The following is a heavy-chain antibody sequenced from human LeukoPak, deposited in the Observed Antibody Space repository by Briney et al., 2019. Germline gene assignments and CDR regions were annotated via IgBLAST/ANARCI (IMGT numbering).Heavy chain of an antibody. Sequence: GGSLRLSCAALGFTFSRYWMSWARQAPGRGLEWVANIKQDGSEKYYMDSVKGRFTISRDNAKNSLYLQMNSLRADDTAVYYCAREAYRDTSVDFWGQGTLVTVSS. CDR2: IKQDGSEK. J-gene: IGHJ4*02. CDR1: GFTFSRYW. D-gene: IGHD5-18*01. CDR3: AREAYRDTSVDF. V-gene: IGHV3-7*05.